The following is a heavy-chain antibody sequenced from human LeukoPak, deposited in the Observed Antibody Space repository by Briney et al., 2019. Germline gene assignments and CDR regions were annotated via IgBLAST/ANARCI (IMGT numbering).Heavy chain of an antibody. CDR2: IRSDGSNK. J-gene: IGHJ5*02. CDR1: GFTFSSYS. D-gene: IGHD2-15*01. CDR3: ETEPPELGYCSGGSCPDP. V-gene: IGHV3-21*05. Sequence: GGSLRLSCAASGFTFSSYSMNWVRQAPGKGREWVSYIRSDGSNKYYADSVEGRFTISRDNAENSLYLQMNSLSAEHTGVSNEETEPPELGYCSGGSCPDPWGQGTLVTVSS.